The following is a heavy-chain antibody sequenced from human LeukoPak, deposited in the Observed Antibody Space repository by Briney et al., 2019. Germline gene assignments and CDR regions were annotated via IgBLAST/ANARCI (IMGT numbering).Heavy chain of an antibody. CDR1: GFSFSDYW. V-gene: IGHV3-7*01. Sequence: GGSLRLSCAASGFSFSDYWMSWVRQAPGKGLEGVANVKPDGSEKYYVDSVKGRFTISRDNARNSLYLQMDSLRAEDTAVYYCANLWEMGYWGQGTLVTVSS. J-gene: IGHJ4*02. D-gene: IGHD5-24*01. CDR2: VKPDGSEK. CDR3: ANLWEMGY.